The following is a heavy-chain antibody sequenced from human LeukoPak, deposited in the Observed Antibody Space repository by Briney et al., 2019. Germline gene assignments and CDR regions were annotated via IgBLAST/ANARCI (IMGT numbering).Heavy chain of an antibody. V-gene: IGHV4-34*01. J-gene: IGHJ4*02. Sequence: SETLSLTCAVYGGSFSGYYWSWIRQPPGKGLEWIGEINHSGSTNYNVSLKSRVTISVDTSKKQFSLKMSSVTAADTAVYYCARGLTPYSNLVVGYWGRGTRVTVSS. CDR2: INHSGST. CDR1: GGSFSGYY. D-gene: IGHD4-11*01. CDR3: ARGLTPYSNLVVGY.